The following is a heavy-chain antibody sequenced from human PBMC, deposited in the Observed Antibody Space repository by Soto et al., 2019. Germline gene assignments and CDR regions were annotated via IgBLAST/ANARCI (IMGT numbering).Heavy chain of an antibody. J-gene: IGHJ4*02. V-gene: IGHV4-59*11. CDR2: IYYNGNT. Sequence: QVQLQESGPGLVKPSGTLSLTCSVSGGSISNHYWSWIRQPPGKGLEWIGYIYYNGNTNYNPSLKSRVTMSVDTPRNQISLKLTTVTAADTAVYYCTRANWYSEYWGQGTMVTVSS. CDR1: GGSISNHY. CDR3: TRANWYSEY. D-gene: IGHD7-27*01.